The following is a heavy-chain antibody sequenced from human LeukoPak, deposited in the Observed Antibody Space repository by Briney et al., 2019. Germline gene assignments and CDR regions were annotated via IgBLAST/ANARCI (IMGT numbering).Heavy chain of an antibody. D-gene: IGHD2-21*02. J-gene: IGHJ6*02. CDR3: ARDRPSAYCGGDCSPNYGMDV. V-gene: IGHV4-31*03. CDR2: IYYSGST. CDR1: GGSISSGGYS. Sequence: PSETLSLTCTVSGGSISSGGYSWSWIRQHPGKGLEWIGYIYYSGSTYYNPSLKSRVTISVDTSKNQFSLKLSSVTAADTAVYYCARDRPSAYCGGDCSPNYGMDVWGQGTTVTVSS.